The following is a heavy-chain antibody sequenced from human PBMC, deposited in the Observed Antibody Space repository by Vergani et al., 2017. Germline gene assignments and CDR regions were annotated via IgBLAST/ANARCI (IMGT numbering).Heavy chain of an antibody. CDR1: GFTVSSNY. CDR2: IYSGGST. Sequence: EVQLVESGGGLVQPGGSLRLSCAASGFTVSSNYMSWVRQAPGKGLEWVSVIYSGGSTYYADSVKGRFTISRDNSKNTLYLQMNSLRAEDTAVYYCAKDLRRFLEWLLSYFDYWGQGTLVTVSS. D-gene: IGHD3-3*01. V-gene: IGHV3-66*02. J-gene: IGHJ4*02. CDR3: AKDLRRFLEWLLSYFDY.